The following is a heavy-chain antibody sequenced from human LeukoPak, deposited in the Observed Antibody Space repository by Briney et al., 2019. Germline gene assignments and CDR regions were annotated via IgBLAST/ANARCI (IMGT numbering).Heavy chain of an antibody. V-gene: IGHV4-39*01. CDR2: IYYSGST. D-gene: IGHD3-3*01. CDR1: GGSISSSSYY. J-gene: IGHJ3*02. Sequence: SETLSLTCTVSGGSISSSSYYWGWIRQPPGKGLEWIGSIYYSGSTYYNPSLKSRVTISVDTSKNQFSLKLSSVTAADTAVYYCARPASTLEGDAFDIWGQGTMVTVSS. CDR3: ARPASTLEGDAFDI.